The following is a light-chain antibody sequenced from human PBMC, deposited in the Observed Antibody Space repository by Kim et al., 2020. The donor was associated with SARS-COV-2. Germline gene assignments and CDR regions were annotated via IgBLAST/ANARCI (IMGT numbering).Light chain of an antibody. CDR2: TAS. V-gene: IGKV3-15*01. J-gene: IGKJ5*01. CDR3: QQYNNWPPIT. CDR1: QSVDRK. Sequence: EIVMTQSPATLSVSPGERATLSCRASQSVDRKVAWYQQKGGQAPRLVIHTASTRATGFPARFSGSGSGTEFNLTISSLQSEDVAVYYSQQYNNWPPITFGQGTRLEIK.